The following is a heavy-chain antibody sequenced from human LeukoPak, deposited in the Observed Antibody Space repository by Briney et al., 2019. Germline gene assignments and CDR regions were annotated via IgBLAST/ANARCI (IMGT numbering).Heavy chain of an antibody. Sequence: SETLSLTCTVSGGSISSGGYYWSWIRQHPGKGLEWIGYIYTSGSTNYNPSLKSRVTISVDTSKNQFSLKLSSVTAADTAVYYCARLDYDYVWGYYYYMDVWGKGTTVTVSS. CDR3: ARLDYDYVWGYYYYMDV. CDR1: GGSISSGGYY. J-gene: IGHJ6*03. V-gene: IGHV4-61*08. CDR2: IYTSGST. D-gene: IGHD3-16*01.